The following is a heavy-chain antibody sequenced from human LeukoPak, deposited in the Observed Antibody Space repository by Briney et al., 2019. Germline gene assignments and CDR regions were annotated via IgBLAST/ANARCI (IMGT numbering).Heavy chain of an antibody. D-gene: IGHD6-19*01. CDR3: AKDYSQIAVAGSIDY. Sequence: GGSLRLSCAASGFTFSSYAMSWVRQAPGKGLEWVAFIRYEGSNKYYADSVKGRFTISRDNSKNTLYLQRNSLRAEDTAVYYCAKDYSQIAVAGSIDYWGQGTLVTVSS. V-gene: IGHV3-30*02. J-gene: IGHJ4*02. CDR1: GFTFSSYA. CDR2: IRYEGSNK.